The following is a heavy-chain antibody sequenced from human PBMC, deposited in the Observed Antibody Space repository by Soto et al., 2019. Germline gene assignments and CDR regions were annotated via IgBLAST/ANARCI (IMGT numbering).Heavy chain of an antibody. Sequence: PSETLSLTCAVYGGSFSDYFWSWIRQPPGKGLEWIGEINSSGRTNYNPSLKRRVTISVDMSKKHYSLKLSSVIAADTAVYYCARGTVVTAWDYCYGMDVWGLGTMVTVSS. CDR1: GGSFSDYF. D-gene: IGHD2-21*02. V-gene: IGHV4-34*01. J-gene: IGHJ6*02. CDR3: ARGTVVTAWDYCYGMDV. CDR2: INSSGRT.